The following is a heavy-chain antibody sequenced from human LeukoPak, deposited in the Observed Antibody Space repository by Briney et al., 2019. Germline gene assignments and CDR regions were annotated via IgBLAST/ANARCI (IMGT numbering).Heavy chain of an antibody. CDR2: INSDGRTT. Sequence: GGSLRLSCAASGFIFSNFWMHWVRQAPGKGLVWVSHINSDGRTTDYADSVRGRFTISRDNAKNSLYLQMNSLRAEDTAVYYCARGPLEVYGDYVDYWGQGTLVTVSS. D-gene: IGHD4-17*01. J-gene: IGHJ4*02. CDR1: GFIFSNFW. V-gene: IGHV3-74*01. CDR3: ARGPLEVYGDYVDY.